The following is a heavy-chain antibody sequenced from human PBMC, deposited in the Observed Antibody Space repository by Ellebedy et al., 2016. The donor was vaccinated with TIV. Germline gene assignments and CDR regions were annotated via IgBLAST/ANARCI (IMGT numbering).Heavy chain of an antibody. J-gene: IGHJ4*02. CDR3: AKDRWNDYGGILDY. V-gene: IGHV3-23*01. CDR2: ITTSGINT. CDR1: GFLFDNYA. Sequence: GGSLRLFCSASGFLFDNYAMSWVRQAPGKGLEWVSAITTSGINTYYADSVKGRFTISRDNSRNTLYLQMNSLRAEDTAVYYCAKDRWNDYGGILDYWGQGTLVTVSS. D-gene: IGHD4-23*01.